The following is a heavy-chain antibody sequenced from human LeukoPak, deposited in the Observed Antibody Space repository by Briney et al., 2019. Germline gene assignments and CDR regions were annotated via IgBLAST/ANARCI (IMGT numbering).Heavy chain of an antibody. J-gene: IGHJ3*02. V-gene: IGHV5-51*01. Sequence: PGESLKISCKGSGYSFTSYWIGWVRQMPGKGLEWMGIIYPGDSDTRYSPSFQGQVTISADKSVSTAYLQWSSLKASDTAMYYCARPWGPYYYDSSGYNDAFDIWGQGTMVTVSS. D-gene: IGHD3-22*01. CDR1: GYSFTSYW. CDR3: ARPWGPYYYDSSGYNDAFDI. CDR2: IYPGDSDT.